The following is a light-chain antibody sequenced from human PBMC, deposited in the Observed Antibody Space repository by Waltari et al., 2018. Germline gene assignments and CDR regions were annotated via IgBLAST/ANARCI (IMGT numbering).Light chain of an antibody. CDR1: SPAVGNYDW. CDR2: DVS. CDR3: TSYTSSHSLV. J-gene: IGLJ1*01. V-gene: IGLV2-14*03. Sequence: QSALTQPASVSGSPGQSITISCTGTSPAVGNYDWVPWYRQHPGKAPKVVIFDVSYRPSGVSNRFSGSKSGNTASLTISGLQAEDEADYYCTSYTSSHSLVFGTGTKVTVL.